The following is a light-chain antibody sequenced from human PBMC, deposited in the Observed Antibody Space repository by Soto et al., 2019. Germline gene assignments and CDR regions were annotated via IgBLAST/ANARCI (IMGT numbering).Light chain of an antibody. CDR1: SSDVGSYNL. CDR3: CSYAGSSTWV. Sequence: QSALTQPASVSGSPGQSITISCTGTSSDVGSYNLVSWHQQHPGKAPKLMIYEGSKRPSGVSNRFSGSKSGNTASLTISGLQAEDEADYYCCSYAGSSTWVFGGGTKLTV. CDR2: EGS. V-gene: IGLV2-23*01. J-gene: IGLJ3*02.